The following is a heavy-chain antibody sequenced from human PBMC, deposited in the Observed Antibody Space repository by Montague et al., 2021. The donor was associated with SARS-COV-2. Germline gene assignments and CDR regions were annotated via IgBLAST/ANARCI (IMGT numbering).Heavy chain of an antibody. CDR3: AHSYGGYLFDY. CDR1: GFSLSTSGVG. Sequence: PALVKPTQTLTLTCTFSGFSLSTSGVGVGWIRQPPGKAMEWLALIYWDDDKPYSPSLKSRLTITKDTSKNQVVLTMTNMDPVDAATYYCAHSYGGYLFDYWGQGTLVTVSS. CDR2: IYWDDDK. D-gene: IGHD4-23*01. V-gene: IGHV2-5*02. J-gene: IGHJ4*02.